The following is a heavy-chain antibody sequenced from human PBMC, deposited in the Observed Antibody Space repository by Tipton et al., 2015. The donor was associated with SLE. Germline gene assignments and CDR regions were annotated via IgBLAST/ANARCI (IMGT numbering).Heavy chain of an antibody. Sequence: LRLSCAVYGGSFSGYYWSWIRQPPGKGLEWIGEINHSGSTNYNPSLKSRVTISVDTSKNQFSLQLSSVTAADTAVYYCARGSSGWYVYWGQGTLVTVSS. CDR3: ARGSSGWYVY. CDR1: GGSFSGYY. D-gene: IGHD6-19*01. V-gene: IGHV4-34*01. CDR2: INHSGST. J-gene: IGHJ4*02.